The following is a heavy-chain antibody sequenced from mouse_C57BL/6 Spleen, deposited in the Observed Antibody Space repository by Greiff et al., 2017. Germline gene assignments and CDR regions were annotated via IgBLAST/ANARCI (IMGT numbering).Heavy chain of an antibody. CDR1: GFTFSSYT. CDR3: AGRSWDLYYLDY. V-gene: IGHV5-9*01. Sequence: EVHLVESGGGLVKPGGSLKLSCAASGFTFSSYTMSWVRQTPEKRLEWVATISGGGGNTYYQDSVKGRITISRDNAKNTLYLQMSSLRSEDAALYYCAGRSWDLYYLDYWGQGTTLTVSS. J-gene: IGHJ2*01. D-gene: IGHD4-1*01. CDR2: ISGGGGNT.